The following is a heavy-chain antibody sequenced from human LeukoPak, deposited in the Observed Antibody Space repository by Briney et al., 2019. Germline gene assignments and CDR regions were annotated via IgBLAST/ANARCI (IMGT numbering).Heavy chain of an antibody. CDR2: IDGSDGAS. J-gene: IGHJ4*02. D-gene: IGHD1-26*01. CDR1: GFRFSSYV. CDR3: ARVDSGNYDY. Sequence: PGGCLRLSCAASGFRFSSYVMSWDRQAPGKGLEYVSSIDGSDGASYYADSVKGRFTISRDNSKNTLFLQMNSLRVEDTAVYYCARVDSGNYDYWGQGTLLTVSS. V-gene: IGHV3-23*01.